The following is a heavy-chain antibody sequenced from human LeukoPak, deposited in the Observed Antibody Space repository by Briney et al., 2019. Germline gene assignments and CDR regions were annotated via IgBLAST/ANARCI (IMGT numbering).Heavy chain of an antibody. V-gene: IGHV1-8*01. CDR1: GYTFTSYD. CDR2: MNPNSGNT. CDR3: ARGVSRLRCFDY. D-gene: IGHD6-25*01. Sequence: GASVKVSCKASGYTFTSYDINWVRQATGQGLEWMGWMNPNSGNTGYAQKFQGRVTMTRNTSISTAYMELSSLRSEDTAVYYCARGVSRLRCFDYWGQGTLVTVSS. J-gene: IGHJ4*02.